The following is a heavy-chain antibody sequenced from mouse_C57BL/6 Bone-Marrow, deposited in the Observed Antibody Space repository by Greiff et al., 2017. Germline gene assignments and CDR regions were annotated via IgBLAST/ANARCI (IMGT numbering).Heavy chain of an antibody. Sequence: QVQLQQSGAELMKPGASVTLSCKASGYTFTGYWIEWVKQRPGHGLEWIGEIFPGSGSTTYNEKFKGKATLTADTSSTTAYMQLRSLTTEDSAIYYCAKDGNFWFAYWGQGTLVTVSA. D-gene: IGHD2-1*01. V-gene: IGHV1-9*01. CDR2: IFPGSGST. CDR3: AKDGNFWFAY. CDR1: GYTFTGYW. J-gene: IGHJ3*01.